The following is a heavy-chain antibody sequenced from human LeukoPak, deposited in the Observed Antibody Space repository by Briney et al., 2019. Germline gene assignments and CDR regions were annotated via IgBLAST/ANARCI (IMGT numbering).Heavy chain of an antibody. CDR3: ARGQYDRSPFLQH. CDR2: INTDGSSI. J-gene: IGHJ1*01. D-gene: IGHD3-22*01. CDR1: GFTFRNYW. Sequence: GGSLRLSCAASGFTFRNYWMHWVRQAPGKGLVWVSRINTDGSSINYADSVKGRFTISRDNAKNSMYLQMNSLRAEDTAVYYCARGQYDRSPFLQHWGQGTLVTVSS. V-gene: IGHV3-74*01.